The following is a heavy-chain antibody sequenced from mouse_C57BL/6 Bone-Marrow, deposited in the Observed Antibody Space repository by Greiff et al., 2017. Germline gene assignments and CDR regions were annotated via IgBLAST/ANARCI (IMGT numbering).Heavy chain of an antibody. J-gene: IGHJ3*01. CDR2: IYPGDGDT. CDR3: ARYVGSRCEY. Sequence: QVQLKESGPELVKPGASVKISCKASGYAFSSSWMNWVKQRPGKGLEWIGRIYPGDGDTNYNGKFKGKATLTEYKSSRKAYMQHSSLTSEDSAVYFCARYVGSRCEYWGEGTLVTVSA. V-gene: IGHV1-82*01. D-gene: IGHD1-1*01. CDR1: GYAFSSSW.